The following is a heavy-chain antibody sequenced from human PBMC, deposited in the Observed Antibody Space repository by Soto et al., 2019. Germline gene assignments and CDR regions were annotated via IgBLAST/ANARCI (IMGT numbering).Heavy chain of an antibody. CDR1: GGTFSNYG. D-gene: IGHD1-1*01. Sequence: QVRLAQSGAEVEKPGSSVKVSCKASGGTFSNYGITWVRQAPRQGLEWMGAILPMFGKTNYAQKFQGRVTIIADKSPDTVYLELSRLRSDDTAVYFCARVVQRGTGYGMDVWGQGTTVTVSS. CDR2: ILPMFGKT. J-gene: IGHJ6*02. CDR3: ARVVQRGTGYGMDV. V-gene: IGHV1-69*06.